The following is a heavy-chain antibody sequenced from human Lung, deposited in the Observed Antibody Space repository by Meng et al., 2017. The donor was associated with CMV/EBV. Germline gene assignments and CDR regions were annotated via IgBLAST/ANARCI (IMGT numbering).Heavy chain of an antibody. Sequence: GGSLRLSXAASGFTFSNAWMSWVRQAPGKGLEWVGRIKRNTDGGTRDHAAPVRGRFTISRGDSKNTLYLQMNSLTTEDTAVYYCTTAGANYEPDYWGQGTRVTVSS. V-gene: IGHV3-15*01. CDR3: TTAGANYEPDY. CDR2: IKRNTDGGTR. J-gene: IGHJ4*02. CDR1: GFTFSNAW. D-gene: IGHD3-22*01.